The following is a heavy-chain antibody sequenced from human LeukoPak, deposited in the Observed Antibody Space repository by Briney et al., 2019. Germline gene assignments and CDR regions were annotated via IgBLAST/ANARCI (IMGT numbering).Heavy chain of an antibody. CDR3: ARAKRPRLTGFLYYYYYGMDV. CDR1: GYTFTGYY. CDR2: INPNSGGT. Sequence: ASVKVSCKASGYTFTGYYMHWVRQAPGHGLEWMGWINPNSGGTNYAQKFQGRVLMTRDTTISTAYMELSRLRSDDAAVYYCARAKRPRLTGFLYYYYYGMDVWGQGTTVTVSS. V-gene: IGHV1-2*02. J-gene: IGHJ6*02. D-gene: IGHD3-9*01.